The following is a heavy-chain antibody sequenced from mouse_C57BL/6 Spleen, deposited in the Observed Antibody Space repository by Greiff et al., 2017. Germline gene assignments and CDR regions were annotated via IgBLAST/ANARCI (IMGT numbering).Heavy chain of an antibody. Sequence: VQLQQPGAELVRPGSSVKLSCKASGYTFTSYWMHWVKQRPIQGLEWIGNIDPSDSETHYNQKFKDKATLTVDKSSSTAYMQLSSLTSEDSAVYYCARRGHSNYDMDYWGQGTSVTVSS. CDR1: GYTFTSYW. V-gene: IGHV1-52*01. J-gene: IGHJ4*01. CDR3: ARRGHSNYDMDY. D-gene: IGHD2-5*01. CDR2: IDPSDSET.